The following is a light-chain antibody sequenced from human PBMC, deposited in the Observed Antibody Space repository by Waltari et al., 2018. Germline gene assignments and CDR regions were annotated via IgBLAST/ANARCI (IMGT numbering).Light chain of an antibody. Sequence: IVMTQSPLPLPVTPGEPASIPCRSSESLLHSNVYNNLAWYLQKPGPSPQLLIYLGSNRASGVPDRFSGSGSGTDFTLKISRVEAEDVGVYYCMQALQTIFTFGPGTKVDIK. CDR1: ESLLHSNVYNN. V-gene: IGKV2-28*01. CDR2: LGS. CDR3: MQALQTIFT. J-gene: IGKJ3*01.